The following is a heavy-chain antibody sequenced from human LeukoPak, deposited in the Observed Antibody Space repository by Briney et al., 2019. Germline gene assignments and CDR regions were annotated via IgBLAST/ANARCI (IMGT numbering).Heavy chain of an antibody. CDR3: TRQRPQTGTFDY. D-gene: IGHD3-9*01. J-gene: IGHJ4*02. CDR2: VSDRANSYAT. Sequence: GGSLKLSCAASGFSFSGSRMHWVRQASGKGLEWVCRVSDRANSYATGYAASVEGRLTISRDDSENTAYLQMNSLIIEDTAVYYCTRQRPQTGTFDYWGQGVLVTVSS. CDR1: GFSFSGSR. V-gene: IGHV3-73*01.